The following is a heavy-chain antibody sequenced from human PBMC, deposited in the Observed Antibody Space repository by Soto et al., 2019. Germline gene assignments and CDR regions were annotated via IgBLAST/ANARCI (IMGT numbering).Heavy chain of an antibody. CDR2: ILYDGTNK. CDR3: ARAPQYCSDGTCYSANWLDP. Sequence: ESGGGGVQPGRSLRLSCAASGFTFRSYAMHWVRQAPGKGLEWVALILYDGTNKYYADSVKGRFTISRDNSKNTLFLHMNGLRPEDTAVYYCARAPQYCSDGTCYSANWLDPWGQGTLVTVSS. J-gene: IGHJ5*02. D-gene: IGHD2-15*01. CDR1: GFTFRSYA. V-gene: IGHV3-30-3*01.